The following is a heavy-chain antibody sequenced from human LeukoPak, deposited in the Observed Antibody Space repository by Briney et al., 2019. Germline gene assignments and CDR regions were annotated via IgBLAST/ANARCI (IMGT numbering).Heavy chain of an antibody. J-gene: IGHJ2*01. D-gene: IGHD6-13*01. Sequence: GRSLRLSCAAFGFTFDDYAMHWVRQAPGKGLEWVSSISWNSGSIGYADSVKGRFTISRDNAKNSLYLQMNSPRAEDTALYYCAKSRGSNWPRYFDLWGRGTLITVSS. CDR3: AKSRGSNWPRYFDL. V-gene: IGHV3-9*01. CDR2: ISWNSGSI. CDR1: GFTFDDYA.